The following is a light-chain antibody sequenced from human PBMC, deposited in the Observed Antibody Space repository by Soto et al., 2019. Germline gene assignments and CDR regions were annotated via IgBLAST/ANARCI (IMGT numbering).Light chain of an antibody. V-gene: IGKV3-15*01. Sequence: IVVTQSPSTLSVSPGEKATLSCRASQTVYNNLSWYQQKPGQAPRLLVYFASTRATGIPARFSGSGSGTEFSLTISSLQSEDFALYYCQQYTAWPLTFGGGTKVETK. CDR1: QTVYNN. J-gene: IGKJ4*01. CDR2: FAS. CDR3: QQYTAWPLT.